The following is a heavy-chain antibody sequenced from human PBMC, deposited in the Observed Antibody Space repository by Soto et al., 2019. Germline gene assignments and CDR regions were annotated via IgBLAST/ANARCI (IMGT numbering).Heavy chain of an antibody. CDR3: ARGIVMDV. V-gene: IGHV2-70*11. D-gene: IGHD2-15*01. CDR2: IDWDDDK. Sequence: SSPTLVNPTQTLTLSCTCSGFSLSTSGMCVSWICQPPGKALEWLARIDWDDDKYYSASLKTRLTISKDTSTIQVVLTMTNMDPVDTATYYCARGIVMDVWGKGTTDTGSS. CDR1: GFSLSTSGMC. J-gene: IGHJ6*04.